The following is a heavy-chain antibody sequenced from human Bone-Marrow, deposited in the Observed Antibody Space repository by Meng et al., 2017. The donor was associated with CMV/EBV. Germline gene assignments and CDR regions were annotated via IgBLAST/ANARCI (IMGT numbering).Heavy chain of an antibody. CDR1: GFTFSSYS. Sequence: GESLKISCAASGFTFSSYSMSWVRQAPGKGLEWVSFISSSSSYIYYADSVKGRFTISRDNAKNSLYLQMNSLRAEDTAVYYCARDLEGFLPAAINYYGMDVWGQGTTVTVSS. CDR3: ARDLEGFLPAAINYYGMDV. J-gene: IGHJ6*02. V-gene: IGHV3-21*01. CDR2: ISSSSSYI. D-gene: IGHD2-2*01.